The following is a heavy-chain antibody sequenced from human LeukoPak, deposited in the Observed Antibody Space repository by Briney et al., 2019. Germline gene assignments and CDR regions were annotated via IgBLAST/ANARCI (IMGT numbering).Heavy chain of an antibody. V-gene: IGHV3-48*04. J-gene: IGHJ5*02. CDR2: ISSSSSTI. CDR1: GFTFSSYS. Sequence: GGSLRLSCAASGFTFSSYSMNWVRQAPGKGLEWVSYISSSSSTIYYADSVKGRFTISRDNAKNSLYLQMNSLRAEDTAVYYCARDHYYYGSGSYPASNWFDPWGQGTLVTVSS. CDR3: ARDHYYYGSGSYPASNWFDP. D-gene: IGHD3-10*01.